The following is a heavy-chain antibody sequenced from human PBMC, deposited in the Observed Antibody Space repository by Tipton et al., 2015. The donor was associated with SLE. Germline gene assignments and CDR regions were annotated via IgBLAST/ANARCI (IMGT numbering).Heavy chain of an antibody. CDR2: INPKSGGT. J-gene: IGHJ3*02. D-gene: IGHD2-21*01. Sequence: QSGAEVKKPGASVKVSCKASGHTFSDYFIHWVRQAPGQGLEWMAWINPKSGGTKYAQKFQGRVTMTRDTSVSTVYMEVSWLTSDDTAVYYCAREGTYCGGDCYSWDIWGQGTMVTVSA. V-gene: IGHV1-2*02. CDR1: GHTFSDYF. CDR3: AREGTYCGGDCYSWDI.